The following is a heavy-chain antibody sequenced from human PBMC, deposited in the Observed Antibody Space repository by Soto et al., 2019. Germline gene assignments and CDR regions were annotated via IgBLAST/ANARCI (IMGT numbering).Heavy chain of an antibody. Sequence: QVKLVQSGAEVKKPGSSVKVSCKASGGTFGNSAISWVRQDPGQGLEWMGGIIPVFGTVNYAQKFEGRVTITADESTSTVFMEMSRLTSEDTAVYYCAKVMAAADYDSWGQGTLVTVSS. J-gene: IGHJ4*02. D-gene: IGHD3-16*01. CDR2: IIPVFGTV. CDR1: GGTFGNSA. CDR3: AKVMAAADYDS. V-gene: IGHV1-69*01.